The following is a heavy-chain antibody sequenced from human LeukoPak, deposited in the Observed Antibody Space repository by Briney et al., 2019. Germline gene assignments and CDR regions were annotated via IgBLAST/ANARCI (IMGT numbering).Heavy chain of an antibody. CDR1: GGSISSYY. V-gene: IGHV4-59*01. D-gene: IGHD1-1*01. J-gene: IGHJ6*02. Sequence: PSETLSLTCTVSGGSISSYYWSWIRQPPGKGLEWIGYIYYGNTNYNPSFKSRVTILVDTSKNHFSLKLTSVTAADTAVYYCARATNWSESGMDVWGQGTTVTVFS. CDR2: IYYGNT. CDR3: ARATNWSESGMDV.